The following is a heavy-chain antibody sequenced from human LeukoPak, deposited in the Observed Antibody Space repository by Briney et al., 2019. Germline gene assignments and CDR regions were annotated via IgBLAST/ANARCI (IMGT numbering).Heavy chain of an antibody. J-gene: IGHJ3*02. CDR3: ARGPRKRWLQLLRSAFDI. V-gene: IGHV4-38-2*02. Sequence: SETLSLTCTVSGYSISSGYYWGWIRQPPGKGLEWIGSIYHSGSTYYNPSLKSRVTISVDTSKNQFSLKLSSVTAADTAVYYCARGPRKRWLQLLRSAFDIWGQGTMVTVSS. D-gene: IGHD5-24*01. CDR1: GYSISSGYY. CDR2: IYHSGST.